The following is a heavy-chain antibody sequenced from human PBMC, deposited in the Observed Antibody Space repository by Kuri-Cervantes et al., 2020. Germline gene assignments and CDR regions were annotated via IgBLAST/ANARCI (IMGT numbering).Heavy chain of an antibody. CDR2: ISGNGGST. J-gene: IGHJ5*02. D-gene: IGHD3-10*01. Sequence: GGSLRLSCAASGFTFSNYAMSWVRQAPGKGLEWVSTISGNGGSTYYADSVKGRFTISRDNSKNTLYLQMNSLRAEDTAVYYCAKVGPMVRGIAFDPWGQGTLVTVSS. CDR3: AKVGPMVRGIAFDP. CDR1: GFTFSNYA. V-gene: IGHV3-23*01.